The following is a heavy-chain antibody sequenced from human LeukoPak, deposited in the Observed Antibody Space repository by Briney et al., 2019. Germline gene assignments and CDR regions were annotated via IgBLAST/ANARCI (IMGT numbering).Heavy chain of an antibody. Sequence: PGGSLRLSCAASGFTFSRYGMHWVRQAPGKGLEWVAVISYDGSNKYYADSVKGRFTISRDNAKNSLYLQMNSLRVEDTAVYYCARIYGSGSYWDYWGQGTLVTVSS. J-gene: IGHJ4*02. D-gene: IGHD3-10*01. V-gene: IGHV3-30*03. CDR3: ARIYGSGSYWDY. CDR2: ISYDGSNK. CDR1: GFTFSRYG.